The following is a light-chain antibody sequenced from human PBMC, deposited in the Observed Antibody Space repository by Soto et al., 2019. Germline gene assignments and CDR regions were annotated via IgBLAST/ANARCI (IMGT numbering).Light chain of an antibody. V-gene: IGKV1-39*01. CDR1: QSISSY. CDR2: AAS. CDR3: QQSYSTPPWT. J-gene: IGKJ1*01. Sequence: DIQMTQSPSSLSASVGDRVTITCRASQSISSYLNWYQQKPGKAPKLLIYAASSFQSGVPSRFSGSGSGTDFTLTISSLQPEDFATYYCQQSYSTPPWTFGQGTNVEIK.